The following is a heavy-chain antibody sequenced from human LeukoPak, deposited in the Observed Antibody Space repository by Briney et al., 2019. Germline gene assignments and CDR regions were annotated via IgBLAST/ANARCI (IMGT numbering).Heavy chain of an antibody. V-gene: IGHV3-9*01. J-gene: IGHJ3*02. CDR1: GFTFDDYA. Sequence: PGRSLRLSCAASGFTFDDYAMPWVRQAPGKGLEWVSGISWNSGSIGYADSVKGRFTISRDNAKNSLYLQMNSLRAEDTALYYCAKDYEYCSGGSCYSGDAFDIWGQGTMVTVSS. D-gene: IGHD2-15*01. CDR2: ISWNSGSI. CDR3: AKDYEYCSGGSCYSGDAFDI.